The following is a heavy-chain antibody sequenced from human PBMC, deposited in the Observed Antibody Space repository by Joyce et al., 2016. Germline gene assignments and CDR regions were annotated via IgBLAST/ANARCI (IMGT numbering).Heavy chain of an antibody. J-gene: IGHJ6*02. CDR3: ARDRESFTTGNYGMDV. D-gene: IGHD1-14*01. CDR2: IWYDGSNK. Sequence: QVQLVESGGGVVQPGRSLRLSCAASGFTFSTYVMYWVRQAPGKGLEWVAVIWYDGSNKYYADSVKGRFTISRDNSKNTLYLQMNGLRVEDTAVYYCARDRESFTTGNYGMDVWGQGTTVTVSS. V-gene: IGHV3-30-3*01. CDR1: GFTFSTYV.